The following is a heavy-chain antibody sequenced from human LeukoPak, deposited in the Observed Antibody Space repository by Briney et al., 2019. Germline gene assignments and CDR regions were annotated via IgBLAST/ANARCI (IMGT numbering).Heavy chain of an antibody. CDR2: ISGSGGST. J-gene: IGHJ4*02. CDR3: AASAVAGTRFDY. CDR1: GFTFSSYA. Sequence: GGSLRLSCAAPGFTFSSYAMSWVRRPPGKGLEWVSAISGSGGSTYYADSVKGRFTISRDNSKNTLYLQMNSLRAEDTAVYYCAASAVAGTRFDYWGQGTLVTVSS. V-gene: IGHV3-23*01. D-gene: IGHD6-19*01.